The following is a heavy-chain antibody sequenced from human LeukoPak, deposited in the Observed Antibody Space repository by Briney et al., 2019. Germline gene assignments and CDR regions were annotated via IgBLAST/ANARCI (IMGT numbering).Heavy chain of an antibody. CDR3: ARVDSFVWFGRVARTNYYFDF. Sequence: ASVKVSCKASGYTFTGYDMHWVRQAPGQGLEWMGWVNPNTGDTNYAQKFQGRVTMTRDTSISTAYMELSRLRSDDTAVYYCARVDSFVWFGRVARTNYYFDFWGQGTLVTVSS. CDR1: GYTFTGYD. CDR2: VNPNTGDT. J-gene: IGHJ4*02. D-gene: IGHD3-10*01. V-gene: IGHV1-2*02.